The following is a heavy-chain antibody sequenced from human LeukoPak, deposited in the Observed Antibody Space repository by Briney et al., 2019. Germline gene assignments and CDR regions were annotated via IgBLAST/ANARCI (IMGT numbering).Heavy chain of an antibody. Sequence: GGSLRLSCAASGLTFSSYSMNWVRQAPGKGLEWVSSISSSSSYIYYADSVKGRFTISRDNAKNSLYLQMNSLRAEDTAVYYCAREPSYDILTGYSPWGQGTLVTVSS. CDR1: GLTFSSYS. V-gene: IGHV3-21*01. CDR3: AREPSYDILTGYSP. J-gene: IGHJ5*02. CDR2: ISSSSSYI. D-gene: IGHD3-9*01.